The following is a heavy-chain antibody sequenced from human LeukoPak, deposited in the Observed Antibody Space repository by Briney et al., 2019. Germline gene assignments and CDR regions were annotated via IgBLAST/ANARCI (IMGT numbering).Heavy chain of an antibody. CDR2: AFHSGST. J-gene: IGHJ3*02. CDR1: GSSISSGYY. CDR3: ARYDDSSGYYYVLDSFDI. D-gene: IGHD3-22*01. Sequence: PSETLSLTCTISGSSISSGYYWGWLRQSPGKGLEWIGSAFHSGSTYYNPSLKSRVTISEATSKNPFSLNLSSVTAADTALYYCARYDDSSGYYYVLDSFDIWGQGTMVTVSS. V-gene: IGHV4-38-2*02.